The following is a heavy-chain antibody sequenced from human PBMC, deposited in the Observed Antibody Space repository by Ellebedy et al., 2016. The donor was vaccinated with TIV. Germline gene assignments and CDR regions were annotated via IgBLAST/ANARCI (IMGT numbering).Heavy chain of an antibody. D-gene: IGHD2-15*01. CDR3: AKGYCGGGSCYPYMLDP. CDR2: IYYSGST. J-gene: IGHJ5*02. Sequence: SETLSLTCTVSGGSVSSGSSYWSWIRQSPGKGLEWIGYIYYSGSTNYNPSLRSQVTISMDTSKNQISLKLTSVTATDTAVYYCAKGYCGGGSCYPYMLDPWGQGTRVTVSS. CDR1: GGSVSSGSSY. V-gene: IGHV4-61*01.